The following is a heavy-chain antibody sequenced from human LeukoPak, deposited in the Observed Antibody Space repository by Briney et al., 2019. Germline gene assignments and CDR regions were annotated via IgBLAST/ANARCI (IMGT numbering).Heavy chain of an antibody. V-gene: IGHV3-23*01. Sequence: TGGSLRLSCAASGFTFSSYAMSWVRQAPGKGLEWASAISGSGGSTYYADSVKGRFTISRDNSKNTLYLQMNSLRAEDTAVYYCAKALRIHRGSFDYWGQGTLVTVSS. CDR1: GFTFSSYA. J-gene: IGHJ4*02. D-gene: IGHD5-18*01. CDR3: AKALRIHRGSFDY. CDR2: ISGSGGST.